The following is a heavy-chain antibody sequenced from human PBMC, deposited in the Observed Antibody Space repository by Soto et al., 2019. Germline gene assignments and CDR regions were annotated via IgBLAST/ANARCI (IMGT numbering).Heavy chain of an antibody. CDR3: ARGGGFSPYYYNLDV. V-gene: IGHV1-46*02. D-gene: IGHD2-15*01. Sequence: XSVKVSCTASGYPLNTYYMHWVRQAPGQGPEWMGIINPRGGSTTYAQNFQDRVTMTRDTSSSTVYMELSSLRSEDTAVYYCARGGGFSPYYYNLDVWGQGTTVTVSS. J-gene: IGHJ6*02. CDR1: GYPLNTYY. CDR2: INPRGGST.